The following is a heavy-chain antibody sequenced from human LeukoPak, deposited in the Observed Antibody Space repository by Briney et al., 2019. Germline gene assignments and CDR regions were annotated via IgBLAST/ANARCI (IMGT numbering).Heavy chain of an antibody. J-gene: IGHJ4*02. CDR2: IYYSGST. V-gene: IGHV4-59*01. CDR1: GGSISSYY. Sequence: PSETLSLTCTVSGGSISSYYWSWIRQPPGKGLEWIGYIYYSGSTNYNPSLKSRVTISVDTSKNQFSLKLSSVTAADTAVYYCARALRLGSSWGPLRYWGQGTLVTVSS. CDR3: ARALRLGSSWGPLRY. D-gene: IGHD6-13*01.